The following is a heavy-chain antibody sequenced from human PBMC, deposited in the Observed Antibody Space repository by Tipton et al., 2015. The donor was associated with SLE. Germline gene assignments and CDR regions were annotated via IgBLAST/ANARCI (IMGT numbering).Heavy chain of an antibody. Sequence: TLSLTCTVSGDSVKSRFWIWVRQPAGRGLEWLAYRFHDGNINYNPSLKSRVTMSVDTSKNQFSLKLSSVTAADTAVYYCTRDGGVGATVWWGQGTLVTVSS. D-gene: IGHD1-26*01. CDR2: RFHDGNI. V-gene: IGHV4-4*07. J-gene: IGHJ4*02. CDR1: GDSVKSRF. CDR3: TRDGGVGATVW.